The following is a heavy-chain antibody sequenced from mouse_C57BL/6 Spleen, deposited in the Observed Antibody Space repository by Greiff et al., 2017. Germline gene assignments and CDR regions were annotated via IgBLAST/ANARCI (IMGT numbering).Heavy chain of an antibody. D-gene: IGHD1-1*02. CDR3: ARKVELYYFDY. CDR1: GFTFSDYG. Sequence: EVQLVESGGGLVQPGGSLKLSCAASGFTFSDYGMHWVRQAPEKGLEWVAYISSGSSTIYYAAPVKGRFTISRDNAKNTLFLQMTSLRSEDTAMSDCARKVELYYFDYWGQGTTLTVSS. V-gene: IGHV5-17*01. CDR2: ISSGSSTI. J-gene: IGHJ2*01.